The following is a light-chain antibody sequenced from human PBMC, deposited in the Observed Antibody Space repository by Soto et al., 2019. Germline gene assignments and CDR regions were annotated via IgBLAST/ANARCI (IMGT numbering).Light chain of an antibody. V-gene: IGKV1-5*03. J-gene: IGKJ1*01. CDR2: KAS. CDR3: QQYNSYSRT. Sequence: DIQMTQSPSTLSASFGDRVTITCRASQSISTCLAWYQQKPGKAPNLLIYKASYLASGVPSRFRGGGSGTEFTLTISSLQPDDFETYYCQQYNSYSRTFGQGTKVDIK. CDR1: QSISTC.